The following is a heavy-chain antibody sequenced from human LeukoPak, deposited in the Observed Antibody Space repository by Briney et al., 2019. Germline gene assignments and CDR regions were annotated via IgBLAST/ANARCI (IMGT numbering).Heavy chain of an antibody. V-gene: IGHV3-23*01. Sequence: GGSLRLSCAASGFTFSSYAMSWVRQAPGKGLEWVSAISGSGGNTYYADSVKGRFTISRDNSKNTLYLQMNSLRAEDTAVYYCAKDMGRWELRWLDYWGQGTLVTVSS. CDR3: AKDMGRWELRWLDY. D-gene: IGHD1-26*01. CDR2: ISGSGGNT. CDR1: GFTFSSYA. J-gene: IGHJ4*02.